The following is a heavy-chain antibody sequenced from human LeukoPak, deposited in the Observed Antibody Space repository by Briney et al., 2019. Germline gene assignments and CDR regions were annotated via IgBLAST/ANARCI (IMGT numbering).Heavy chain of an antibody. V-gene: IGHV1-69-2*01. CDR3: ATDRIVETGNI. Sequence: ASVKISCKASGYTFTDHYIHWVQQVPGKGPQWMGRVDPEDGDTRYAEQFQGRVTITADTSINTVYVDLSSLRSDDTAVYYCATDRIVETGNIWGQGTLVTVYS. CDR2: VDPEDGDT. D-gene: IGHD1-1*01. CDR1: GYTFTDHY. J-gene: IGHJ4*02.